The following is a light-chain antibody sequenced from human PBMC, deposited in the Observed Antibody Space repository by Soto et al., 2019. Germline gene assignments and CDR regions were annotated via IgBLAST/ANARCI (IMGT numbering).Light chain of an antibody. CDR1: QSVSSG. V-gene: IGKV3-15*01. J-gene: IGKJ5*01. CDR3: QQYNNWPLPT. Sequence: EIVMTQPPATQSVSPGERATLSCRASQSVSSGLAWYQQNPGQAPRLLIYDASTRATGIPARFSGSGSGTEFTLTISSLQSEDIAVYYCQQYNNWPLPTFGQGTRLEIK. CDR2: DAS.